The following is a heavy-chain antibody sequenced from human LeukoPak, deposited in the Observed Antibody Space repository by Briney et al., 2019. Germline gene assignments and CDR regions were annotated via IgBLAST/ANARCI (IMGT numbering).Heavy chain of an antibody. CDR1: GGSISSYY. Sequence: SETLSLTCTVSGGSISSYYWSWIRQPPGKGLESIGYIYYSGSTNYNPSLKSRVTISVDTSKNQFSLKLSSVTAADTAVYYCARGEQWQVYAFDIWGQRTTVTVSS. J-gene: IGHJ3*02. D-gene: IGHD6-19*01. CDR2: IYYSGST. V-gene: IGHV4-59*01. CDR3: ARGEQWQVYAFDI.